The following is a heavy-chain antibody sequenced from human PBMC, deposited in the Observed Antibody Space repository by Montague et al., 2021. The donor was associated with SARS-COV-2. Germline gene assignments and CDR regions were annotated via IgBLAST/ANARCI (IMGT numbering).Heavy chain of an antibody. CDR3: ARGQQLDFDY. J-gene: IGHJ4*02. CDR1: GDSISSTYY. D-gene: IGHD6-13*01. CDR2: IYISGST. Sequence: SETLSLTYTVSGDSISSTYYWSWIRQPAGKGLEWIGRIYISGSTXYNPSLKSRVTMSIDTSKNQFSLKLNSLTAADTAVYYCARGQQLDFDYWGQGTLVTVSS. V-gene: IGHV4-4*07.